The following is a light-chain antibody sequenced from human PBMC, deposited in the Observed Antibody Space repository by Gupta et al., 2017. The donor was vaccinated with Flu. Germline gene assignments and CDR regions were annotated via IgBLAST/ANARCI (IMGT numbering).Light chain of an antibody. V-gene: IGKV3-20*01. J-gene: IGKJ1*01. CDR3: QQYVSSSQS. CDR1: QNVVSSF. CDR2: DAS. Sequence: EMLFTQSPGTLSFSPGERAPPSCRASQNVVSSFLVWYQQKPGQAPRLLIYDASNRATGIPDRFSGSGSGTDFTLTIGRLDPEDSAVYYCQQYVSSSQSFGQGTKVEI.